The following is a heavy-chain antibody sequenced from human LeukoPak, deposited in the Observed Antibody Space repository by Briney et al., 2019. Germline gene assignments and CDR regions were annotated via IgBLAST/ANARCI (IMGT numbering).Heavy chain of an antibody. CDR1: ARTFSSYT. J-gene: IGHJ4*02. CDR2: IIPILGIA. Sequence: SVKVSCKASARTFSSYTISWVRQAPGQGLEWMGRIIPILGIANYAQKFQGRVTITADKSTSTAYMELSSLRSEDTAVYYCASRGFGELFSVYFDYWGQGTLVTVSS. V-gene: IGHV1-69*02. CDR3: ASRGFGELFSVYFDY. D-gene: IGHD3-10*01.